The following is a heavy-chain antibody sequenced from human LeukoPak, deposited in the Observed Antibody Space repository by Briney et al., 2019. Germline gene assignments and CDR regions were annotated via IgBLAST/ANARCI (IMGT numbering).Heavy chain of an antibody. V-gene: IGHV4-39*01. CDR1: GASFSSTTYY. Sequence: SQTLSLTCTVSGASFSSTTYYWGWIRQPPRKGLEWIASIYYSGSTYYNPSLKSRVTISVDTSKNQFSLKLSSVTAADTAVYYCARHKYSSGWPPEGAFDIWGQGTMVTVSS. D-gene: IGHD6-19*01. CDR2: IYYSGST. J-gene: IGHJ3*02. CDR3: ARHKYSSGWPPEGAFDI.